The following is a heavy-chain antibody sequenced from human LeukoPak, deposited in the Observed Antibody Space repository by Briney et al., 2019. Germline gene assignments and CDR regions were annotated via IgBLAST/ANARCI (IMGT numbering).Heavy chain of an antibody. CDR1: GGSFSGYY. CDR2: INHSGST. V-gene: IGHV4-34*01. D-gene: IGHD3-22*01. CDR3: ARGPHGGPYYYDSSGLLFDY. Sequence: SETLSLTCAVYGGSFSGYYWSWIRQPPGKGLEWIGEINHSGSTNYNPSLKSRVTISVDTSKNQFSLKLSSVTAADTAVYYCARGPHGGPYYYDSSGLLFDYWGQGTLVTVSS. J-gene: IGHJ4*02.